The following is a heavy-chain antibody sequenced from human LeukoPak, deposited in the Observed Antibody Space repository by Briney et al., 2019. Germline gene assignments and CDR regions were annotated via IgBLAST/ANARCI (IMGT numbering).Heavy chain of an antibody. D-gene: IGHD5-18*01. J-gene: IGHJ4*02. CDR1: GFTFSSYD. Sequence: PGGSLRLSCAASGFTFSSYDMSWVRQAPGKGLEWVSAISGSGGSTYYADSVKSRFTISRDNSKNTLYLQMNSLRVEETAVYYCAKDLAMGIGDYWGQGTLVTVSS. V-gene: IGHV3-23*01. CDR2: ISGSGGST. CDR3: AKDLAMGIGDY.